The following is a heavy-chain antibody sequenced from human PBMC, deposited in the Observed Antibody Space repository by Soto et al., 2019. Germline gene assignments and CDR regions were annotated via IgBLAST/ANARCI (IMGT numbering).Heavy chain of an antibody. V-gene: IGHV1-3*01. J-gene: IGHJ4*02. CDR2: INAGNGNT. Sequence: QVQLVQSGAEVKKPAASVKVSCKASGYTCTSYAMHWVRQAPGQRLEWMGWINAGNGNTKYSRKFQGRVTITRDTAASTAYMELSSVRSEDTAVYYCASGPGGPDGPGDYWGQGTLVTVSS. CDR1: GYTCTSYA. CDR3: ASGPGGPDGPGDY. D-gene: IGHD2-15*01.